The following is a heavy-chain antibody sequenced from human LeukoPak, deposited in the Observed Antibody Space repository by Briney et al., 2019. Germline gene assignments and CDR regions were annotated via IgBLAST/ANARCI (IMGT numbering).Heavy chain of an antibody. CDR1: GGTFSSYA. CDR3: AREVGGWYGGDYYYYGMDV. CDR2: IIPILGIA. V-gene: IGHV1-69*04. J-gene: IGHJ6*02. D-gene: IGHD6-19*01. Sequence: GASVKVSCKASGGTFSSYAISWVRQAPGQGLEWMGRIIPILGIANYAQKFQGRVTITADKSTSTAYMELRSLRSDDTAVYYCAREVGGWYGGDYYYYGMDVWGQGTTVTVSS.